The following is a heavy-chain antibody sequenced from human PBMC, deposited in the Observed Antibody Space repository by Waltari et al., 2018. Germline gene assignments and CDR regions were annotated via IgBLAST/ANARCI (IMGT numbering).Heavy chain of an antibody. CDR1: GYTFTSYD. CDR2: MNPNSGNT. CDR3: ARVPSKARRNWFDP. J-gene: IGHJ5*02. D-gene: IGHD2-2*01. V-gene: IGHV1-8*01. Sequence: QVQLVQSGAEVKKPGASVKVSCKASGYTFTSYDINWVRQATGQGLEGMGWMNPNSGNTGYAQKFQGRVTMTRNTSISTAYMELSSLRSEDTAVYYCARVPSKARRNWFDPWGQGTLVTVSS.